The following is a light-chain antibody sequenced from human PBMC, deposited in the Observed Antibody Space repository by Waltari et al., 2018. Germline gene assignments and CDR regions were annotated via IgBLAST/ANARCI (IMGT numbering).Light chain of an antibody. CDR1: RSDVGSYNL. Sequence: QSALTQPASVSGSHGQSFTISCTGTRSDVGSYNLVSWYQHHPGKAPKLMIHEGSKRPTAVSTLFSGAKYCNTASLTRSGLRAEGEADYYCCSCAGSNTWVFGEGTKLTGL. CDR2: EGS. CDR3: CSCAGSNTWV. V-gene: IGLV2-23*01. J-gene: IGLJ3*02.